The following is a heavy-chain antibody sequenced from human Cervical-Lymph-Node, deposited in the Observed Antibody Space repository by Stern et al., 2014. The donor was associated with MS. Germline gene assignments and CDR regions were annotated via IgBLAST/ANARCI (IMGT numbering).Heavy chain of an antibody. CDR3: AATSHVGYFDY. J-gene: IGHJ4*02. D-gene: IGHD1-26*01. V-gene: IGHV1-58*01. CDR2: IVVGSGNT. CDR1: GFTFTSSA. Sequence: QLLESGPEVKKPGTSVKVSCNASGFTFTSSAVQWVRQARGQRLEWIGWIVVGSGNTNYAQKFQERVTITRDMSTSTAYMELSSLRSEDTAVYYCAATSHVGYFDYWGQGTLVTVSS.